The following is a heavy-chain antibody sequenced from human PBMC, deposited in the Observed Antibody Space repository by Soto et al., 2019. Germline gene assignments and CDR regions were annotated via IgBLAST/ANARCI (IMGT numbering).Heavy chain of an antibody. V-gene: IGHV3-23*01. CDR1: GFTFSNYA. Sequence: GGSLRLSCVVSGFTFSNYAMNWVRQAPGKGLEWVSVISGSGGISYYADSVKGRFTISRDNSKNTLYLQLNSLTAEDTAVYYCAKMDRITIFGVVSIEYWGQGTLVTVSS. CDR2: ISGSGGIS. J-gene: IGHJ4*02. CDR3: AKMDRITIFGVVSIEY. D-gene: IGHD3-3*01.